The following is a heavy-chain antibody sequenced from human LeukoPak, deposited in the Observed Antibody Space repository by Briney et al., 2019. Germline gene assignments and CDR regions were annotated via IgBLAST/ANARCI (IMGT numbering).Heavy chain of an antibody. CDR2: ISWNSGSI. V-gene: IGHV3-9*01. J-gene: IGHJ3*01. D-gene: IGHD3-10*01. CDR3: AKDSYGGSGSYYLYYFDL. Sequence: GGSLRLSCAASGFTFDDYALRWVRQAPGKGLEWVSGISWNSGSIGYADSVKGRFTISRDKAKNSLYLQMSSLRVEDTALYYCAKDSYGGSGSYYLYYFDLWGQGTMVTVSS. CDR1: GFTFDDYA.